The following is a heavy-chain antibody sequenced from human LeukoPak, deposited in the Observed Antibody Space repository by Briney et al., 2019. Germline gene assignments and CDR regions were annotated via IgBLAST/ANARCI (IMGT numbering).Heavy chain of an antibody. Sequence: GGSLRLSCAASGFTFSSYGMHWVRQAPGKGLEWVAVIWYDGSNKYYADSVKGRFTISRDNSKNTLYLQMNSLRAEDTAVYYCARDYVAYCGGDCYFLDYCGQGTLVTVSS. D-gene: IGHD2-21*02. CDR2: IWYDGSNK. V-gene: IGHV3-33*01. CDR1: GFTFSSYG. CDR3: ARDYVAYCGGDCYFLDY. J-gene: IGHJ4*02.